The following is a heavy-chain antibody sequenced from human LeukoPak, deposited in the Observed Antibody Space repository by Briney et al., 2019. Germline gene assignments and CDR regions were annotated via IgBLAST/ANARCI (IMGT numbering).Heavy chain of an antibody. CDR3: ARTIAQYSNTWLYYYYGLDV. V-gene: IGHV3-21*04. D-gene: IGHD2-21*01. CDR1: GFDFSSYT. CDR2: ISAGSEDS. Sequence: GGSLRLSCAASGFDFSSYTMNWVRQAPGKGLEWVTSISAGSEDSYYADSVKGRFTISRDNSKSTLYLQMNSLRADDTAVYYCARTIAQYSNTWLYYYYGLDVWGQGTTVTVSS. J-gene: IGHJ6*02.